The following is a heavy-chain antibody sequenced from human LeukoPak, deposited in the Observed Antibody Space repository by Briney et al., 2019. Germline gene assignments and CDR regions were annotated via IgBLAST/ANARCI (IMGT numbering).Heavy chain of an antibody. CDR3: ARDRGTYLSFDY. D-gene: IGHD1-1*01. Sequence: SETLSLTCTVSGGSISSYYWSWIRQPPGKGLEWIGYIYYSGSTNYNPSLKSRVTISVDTSKNQFSLKLSSVTAADTAVYYCARDRGTYLSFDYWGQGTLVTVS. CDR2: IYYSGST. CDR1: GGSISSYY. V-gene: IGHV4-59*01. J-gene: IGHJ4*02.